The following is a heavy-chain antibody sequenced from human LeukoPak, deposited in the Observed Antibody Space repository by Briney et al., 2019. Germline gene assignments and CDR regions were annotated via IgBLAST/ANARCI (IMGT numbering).Heavy chain of an antibody. V-gene: IGHV4-39*07. CDR3: ARLVLDYYYYMDV. CDR1: GGSISSGGYY. J-gene: IGHJ6*03. Sequence: SQTLSLTCTVSGGSISSGGYYWGWIRQPPGKGLEWIGSIYHSGSTYYNPSLKSRVTISADTSKNQFSLKLSSVTAADTAVYYCARLVLDYYYYMDVWGKGTAVTVSS. CDR2: IYHSGST.